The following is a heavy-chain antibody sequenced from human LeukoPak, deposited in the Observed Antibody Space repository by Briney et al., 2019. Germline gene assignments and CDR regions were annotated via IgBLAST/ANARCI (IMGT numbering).Heavy chain of an antibody. CDR2: IYTSGST. D-gene: IGHD4-17*01. Sequence: SETLSLTCTVSGGSISSGSYYWSWIRQPAGKGLEWIGRIYTSGSTNYNPSLKSRVTISVDTSKNQFSLKLSSVTAADTAVYYCASLYTYGDYDYWSQGTLVTVSS. CDR3: ASLYTYGDYDY. V-gene: IGHV4-61*02. J-gene: IGHJ4*02. CDR1: GGSISSGSYY.